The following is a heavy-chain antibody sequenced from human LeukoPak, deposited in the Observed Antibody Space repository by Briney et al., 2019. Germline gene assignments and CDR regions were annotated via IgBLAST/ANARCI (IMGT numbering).Heavy chain of an antibody. V-gene: IGHV4-38-2*02. CDR3: ARHWFGELGDWFDP. CDR1: GYSISSGYY. CDR2: IYYSGST. J-gene: IGHJ5*02. D-gene: IGHD3-10*01. Sequence: SETLSLTCTVSGYSISSGYYWGWIRQPPGKGLEWIGSIYYSGSTYYNPSLKSRVTISVDTSKNQFSLKLSPVTAADTAVYYCARHWFGELGDWFDPWGQGTLVTVSS.